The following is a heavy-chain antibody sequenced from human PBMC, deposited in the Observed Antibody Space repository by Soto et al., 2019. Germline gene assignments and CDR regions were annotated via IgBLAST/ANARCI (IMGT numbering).Heavy chain of an antibody. V-gene: IGHV3-72*01. J-gene: IGHJ6*02. D-gene: IGHD2-21*02. CDR2: TRNKANSYTT. Sequence: GGSLRLSCAASGFTFSDHYMDWVRQAPGKGLEWVGRTRNKANSYTTEYAASVKGRFTISRDDSKNSLYLQMNSLKTEDTAVYYCARDMSYCGGDCYPPKLYYYGMDVWGQGTTVTVSS. CDR3: ARDMSYCGGDCYPPKLYYYGMDV. CDR1: GFTFSDHY.